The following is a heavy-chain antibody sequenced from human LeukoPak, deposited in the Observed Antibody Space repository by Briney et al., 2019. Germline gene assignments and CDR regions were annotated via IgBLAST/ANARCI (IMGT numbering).Heavy chain of an antibody. Sequence: SETLSLTCTVSGGSISSYYWSWIRQPPGKGLEWIGYIYYSGSTNYKPSPKSRVTISVDTSKNQFSLKLSSVTAADTAVYYCARGGYYDSGNDFRFDPWGQGTLVTVSS. CDR2: IYYSGST. J-gene: IGHJ5*02. D-gene: IGHD3-10*01. CDR1: GGSISSYY. V-gene: IGHV4-59*01. CDR3: ARGGYYDSGNDFRFDP.